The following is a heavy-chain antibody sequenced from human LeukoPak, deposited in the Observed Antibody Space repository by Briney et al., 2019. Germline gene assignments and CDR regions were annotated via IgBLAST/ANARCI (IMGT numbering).Heavy chain of an antibody. Sequence: GGSLRLSCAASGFTFSNTAMSWVGQGPGKGLKWGSTLSGSGINTYYADSVKGRFTISRANSKHTLDLQMNSLRAEDTAVYYCAREWDYSDSNGYYETLDYWGQGTLVTVSS. CDR1: GFTFSNTA. CDR3: AREWDYSDSNGYYETLDY. D-gene: IGHD3-22*01. J-gene: IGHJ4*02. CDR2: LSGSGINT. V-gene: IGHV3-23*01.